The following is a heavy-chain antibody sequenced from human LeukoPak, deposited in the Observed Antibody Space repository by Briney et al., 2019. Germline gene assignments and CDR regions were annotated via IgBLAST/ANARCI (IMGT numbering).Heavy chain of an antibody. CDR2: IYYSGST. J-gene: IGHJ3*02. CDR3: ARHPKQQLEDDAFDI. V-gene: IGHV4-39*01. D-gene: IGHD6-13*01. Sequence: SETLSLTCTVSGGAISSSSYNWGWIRQPPGKGLEWIGSIYYSGSTYYNPSLKSRVTISVDTSKNQFSLKLSSVTAADTAVYYCARHPKQQLEDDAFDIWGQGTMVTVSS. CDR1: GGAISSSSYN.